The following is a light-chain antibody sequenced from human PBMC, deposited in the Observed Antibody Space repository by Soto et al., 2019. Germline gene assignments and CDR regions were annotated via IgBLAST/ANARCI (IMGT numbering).Light chain of an antibody. V-gene: IGKV3-20*01. Sequence: ETVMTQSPVTLSVSPVDTATLSCRASQSLSNSELAWYQQKPGQAPRLLIYGASSRATGIPDRFSGSGSGTDFTLTISRLEPEDFAVYYCQYYGTSPQTFGQGTKVDIK. CDR2: GAS. J-gene: IGKJ1*01. CDR3: QYYGTSPQT. CDR1: QSLSNSE.